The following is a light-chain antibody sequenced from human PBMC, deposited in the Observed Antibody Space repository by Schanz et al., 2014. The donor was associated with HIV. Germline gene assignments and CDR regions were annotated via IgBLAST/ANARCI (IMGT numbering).Light chain of an antibody. CDR1: SSDVGGYNY. Sequence: QSALTQPASVSGSPGQSITLSCTGTSSDVGGYNYVSWYQQHPDKAPKLMIYDVSDRPSGVSNRFSGSKSGNTASLTISGLQADDEADYYCSSYTSSSTWVFGGGTKLTVL. CDR2: DVS. V-gene: IGLV2-14*03. J-gene: IGLJ3*02. CDR3: SSYTSSSTWV.